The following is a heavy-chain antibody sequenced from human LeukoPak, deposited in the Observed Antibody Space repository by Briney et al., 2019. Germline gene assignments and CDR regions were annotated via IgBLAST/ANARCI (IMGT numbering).Heavy chain of an antibody. V-gene: IGHV3-48*01. CDR1: GFTFSSYS. CDR2: ISSSSSTI. J-gene: IGHJ6*02. D-gene: IGHD2-2*01. CDR3: ARDEYCSSTSCYDSYYYYGMDV. Sequence: GGSLRLSCAASGFTFSSYSTNWVRQAPGKGLEWVSYISSSSSTIYYADSVKGRFTISRDNAKNSLYLQMNSLRAEDTAVYYCARDEYCSSTSCYDSYYYYGMDVWGQGTTVTVSS.